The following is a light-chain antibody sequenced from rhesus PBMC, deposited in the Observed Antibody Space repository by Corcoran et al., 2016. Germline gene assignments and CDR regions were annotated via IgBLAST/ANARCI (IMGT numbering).Light chain of an antibody. CDR1: SSDIGGYNY. J-gene: IGLJ6*01. V-gene: IGLV2-32*01. CDR2: EVS. CDR3: WSYAGSYTFDV. Sequence: QAALTQPRSVSGSPGQSVTISCTGTSSDIGGYNYVSWYQQHPGTAPKLMIYEVSKRPSGVSDRFSGSKSGNTASLTISGLQAEDAADYYCWSYAGSYTFDVFGSGTKLTVL.